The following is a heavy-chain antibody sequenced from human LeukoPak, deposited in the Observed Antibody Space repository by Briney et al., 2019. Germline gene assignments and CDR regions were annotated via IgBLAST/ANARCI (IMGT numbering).Heavy chain of an antibody. CDR2: ISGSGGST. CDR3: AKPTRKSSGVPSY. CDR1: GFTFSSYA. Sequence: GGSLRLSCAASGFTFSSYAMSWVRQAPGKGLEWVSAISGSGGSTYYADSVKGRFTISRDNSKTTLYLQMNSLRAEDTAVYYCAKPTRKSSGVPSYWGQGTLVTVSS. V-gene: IGHV3-23*01. D-gene: IGHD3-10*01. J-gene: IGHJ4*02.